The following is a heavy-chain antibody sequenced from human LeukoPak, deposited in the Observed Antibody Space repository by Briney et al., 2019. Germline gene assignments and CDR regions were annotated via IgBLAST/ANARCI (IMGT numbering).Heavy chain of an antibody. D-gene: IGHD3-9*01. CDR3: TTDSSYYDILTGRLLTYYFDY. CDR2: IKSKTDGGTT. Sequence: GGSLRLSCAASGFTFSNAWMSWVRQAPGKGLEWVGRIKSKTDGGTTDYAAPMKGRFTISRDDSKNTLYLQMNSLKTEDTAVYYCTTDSSYYDILTGRLLTYYFDYWGQGTLVTVSS. CDR1: GFTFSNAW. J-gene: IGHJ4*02. V-gene: IGHV3-15*01.